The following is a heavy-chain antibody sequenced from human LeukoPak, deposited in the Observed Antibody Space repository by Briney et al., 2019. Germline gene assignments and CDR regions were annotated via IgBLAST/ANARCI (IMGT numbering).Heavy chain of an antibody. D-gene: IGHD6-19*01. J-gene: IGHJ4*02. Sequence: GGSLRLSCAASGFTFSSYEMNWVRQAPGKGLEWVASINQDGSEIYYVDSVKGQFTISRDNAKNSLYLQMNSLRAEDTAVYYRARGGWGYDYWGQGTLVTVSS. CDR2: INQDGSEI. V-gene: IGHV3-7*01. CDR1: GFTFSSYE. CDR3: ARGGWGYDY.